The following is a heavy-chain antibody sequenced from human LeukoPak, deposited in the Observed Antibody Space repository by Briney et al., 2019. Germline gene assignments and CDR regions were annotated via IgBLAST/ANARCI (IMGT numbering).Heavy chain of an antibody. J-gene: IGHJ4*02. V-gene: IGHV3-21*04. Sequence: GGSLRLSCAASGFTFSSYSMNWVRQAPGKGLEWVSSISSSSRHIYYADSVKGRFTIFRDDAKNSLFLQMDSLRVEDTAMYYCATMTVAGRADYWGQGTLVTVSS. CDR2: ISSSSRHI. CDR1: GFTFSSYS. CDR3: ATMTVAGRADY. D-gene: IGHD6-19*01.